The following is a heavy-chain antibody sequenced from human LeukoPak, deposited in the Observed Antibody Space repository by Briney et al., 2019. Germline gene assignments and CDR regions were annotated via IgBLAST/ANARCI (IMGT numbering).Heavy chain of an antibody. Sequence: PGGSLRLSCAASGFTVSSNYMSWVRQAPGKGLEWVSVIYSGGSTYYADSVKGRFTISRHNSKNTLYLQTNSLRAEDTAVYYCAREREPSTSYFDYWGQGTLVTVSS. CDR3: AREREPSTSYFDY. CDR2: IYSGGST. J-gene: IGHJ4*02. CDR1: GFTVSSNY. V-gene: IGHV3-53*04. D-gene: IGHD5/OR15-5a*01.